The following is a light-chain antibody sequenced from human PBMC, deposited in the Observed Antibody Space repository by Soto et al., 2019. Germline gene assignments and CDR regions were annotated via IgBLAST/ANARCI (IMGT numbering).Light chain of an antibody. CDR1: SNDIGGYNY. CDR3: GSYTSATTWV. CDR2: EVN. V-gene: IGLV2-8*01. J-gene: IGLJ3*02. Sequence: QSALTQPPSASGSPGQSVTISCTGTSNDIGGYNYVSWYQQYPGKAPKLLISEVNERPAGVPDRFSGSKSDNTASLTVSGLQTEDEADYYCGSYTSATTWVFGGGTKLTVL.